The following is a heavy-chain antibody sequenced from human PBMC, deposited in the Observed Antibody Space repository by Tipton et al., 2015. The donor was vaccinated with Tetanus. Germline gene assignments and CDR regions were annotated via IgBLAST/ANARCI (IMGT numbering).Heavy chain of an antibody. CDR1: GYTLTSYH. V-gene: IGHV1-46*01. Sequence: QSGPEVKKPGASVKVSCKASGYTLTSYHMHWVRQAPGQGLEWMGIINPIGGSTSYAQKFQGRITMTGDTSTSTVYMDLNSLRSEDTAIYYCARTLRGTTRVGFQYLSYYRMDVWGQGTTVTVSS. CDR3: ARTLRGTTRVGFQYLSYYRMDV. D-gene: IGHD4-17*01. J-gene: IGHJ6*02. CDR2: INPIGGST.